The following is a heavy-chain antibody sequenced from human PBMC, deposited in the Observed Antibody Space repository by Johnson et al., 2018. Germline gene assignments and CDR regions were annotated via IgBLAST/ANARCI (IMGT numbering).Heavy chain of an antibody. CDR3: IYFHH. Sequence: QVQLVQSGGGVVQPGRSLRLSCAASGFTFSSYGMHWVRQAPGKGLEWVAVIWYDGSKKYYVDFVKGRFTISRDNSKNTLYLQMNSLGAEDTTVYYYIYFHHWGQGTLVIVSS. CDR2: IWYDGSKK. CDR1: GFTFSSYG. D-gene: IGHD3-3*02. V-gene: IGHV3-33*01. J-gene: IGHJ1*01.